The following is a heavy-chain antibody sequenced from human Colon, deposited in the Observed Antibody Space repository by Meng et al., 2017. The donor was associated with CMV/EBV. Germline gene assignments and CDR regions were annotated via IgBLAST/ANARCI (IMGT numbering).Heavy chain of an antibody. D-gene: IGHD3-10*01. CDR1: NGSIRSSGYY. Sequence: SETLSLTCTVSNGSIRSSGYYWAWIRQTPGKGLEWIGSMYYSGSTYYNPSLKSRVTISIDTSKNQFSLKLTSVTAADTAVYYCARDGQRISVVWGVPNWFDPWGQGTLVTVSS. CDR2: MYYSGST. J-gene: IGHJ5*02. V-gene: IGHV4-39*07. CDR3: ARDGQRISVVWGVPNWFDP.